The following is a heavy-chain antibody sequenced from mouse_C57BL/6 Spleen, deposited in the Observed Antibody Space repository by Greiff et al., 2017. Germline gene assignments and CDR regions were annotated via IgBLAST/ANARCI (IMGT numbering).Heavy chain of an antibody. CDR1: GYSITSGYY. Sequence: EVKLEESGPGLVKPSQSLSLTCSVTGYSITSGYYWNWIRQFPGNKLEWMGYISYDGSNNYNPSLKNRISITRDTSKNQFFLKLNSVTTEDTATYYCARGRHITTVVADYWGQGTTLTVSS. CDR3: ARGRHITTVVADY. D-gene: IGHD1-1*01. J-gene: IGHJ2*01. CDR2: ISYDGSN. V-gene: IGHV3-6*01.